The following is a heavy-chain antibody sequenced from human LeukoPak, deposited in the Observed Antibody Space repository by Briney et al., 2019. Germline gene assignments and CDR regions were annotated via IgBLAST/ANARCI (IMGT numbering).Heavy chain of an antibody. V-gene: IGHV3-30-3*01. CDR1: GFTFSSYA. CDR3: AKVSNGDSNY. D-gene: IGHD3-22*01. J-gene: IGHJ4*02. Sequence: GRSLRLSCAASGFTFSSYAMHWVRQAPGKGLEWVAVISYDGSNKYYADSVKGRFTISRDNSKNTLYLQMNSLRAEDTALYYCAKVSNGDSNYWGQGTLVTVSS. CDR2: ISYDGSNK.